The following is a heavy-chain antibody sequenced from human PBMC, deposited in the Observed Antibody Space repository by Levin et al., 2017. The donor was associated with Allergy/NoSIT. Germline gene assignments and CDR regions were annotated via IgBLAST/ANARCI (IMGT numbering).Heavy chain of an antibody. CDR2: IYTSGAT. J-gene: IGHJ5*02. CDR1: GVSISSDNYY. D-gene: IGHD3-10*01. CDR3: ALGYYGSGNYYPPFDP. V-gene: IGHV4-61*02. Sequence: SETLSLTCTVSGVSISSDNYYWSWIRQPAGRGLEWIGRIYTSGATNYNPPLKSRLTFSVDTSQNRFSLKLSAVTAADTAVYYCALGYYGSGNYYPPFDPWGQGTLVTVSS.